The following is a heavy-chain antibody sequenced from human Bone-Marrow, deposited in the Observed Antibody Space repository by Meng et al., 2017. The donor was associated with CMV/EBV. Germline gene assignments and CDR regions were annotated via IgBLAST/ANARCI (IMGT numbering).Heavy chain of an antibody. CDR1: GFTFSSYG. CDR3: AKDPKASAVVCSSTSCYFDH. D-gene: IGHD2-2*01. CDR2: ISGSGGST. V-gene: IGHV3-23*01. Sequence: GESLKISCAASGFTFSSYGMHWVRQAPGKGLEWVSAISGSGGSTYYADSVKGRFTISRDNSKNILYLQMNSLRAEDTAVYYCAKDPKASAVVCSSTSCYFDHWGQGTLVTVSS. J-gene: IGHJ4*02.